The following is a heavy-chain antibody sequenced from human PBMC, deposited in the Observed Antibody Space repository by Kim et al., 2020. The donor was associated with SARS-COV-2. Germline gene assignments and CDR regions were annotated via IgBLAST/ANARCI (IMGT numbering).Heavy chain of an antibody. D-gene: IGHD5-18*01. Sequence: SETLSLTCTVSGGSMSSYYWSWIRQPPGNGLEWIGYIYDTGNTNYNPSLKSRVTISVDTSKNQFSLMLNSVTAADTAVYYCARETRGYNKGYHVYYGLDV. CDR2: IYDTGNT. J-gene: IGHJ6*01. V-gene: IGHV4-59*01. CDR1: GGSMSSYY. CDR3: ARETRGYNKGYHVYYGLDV.